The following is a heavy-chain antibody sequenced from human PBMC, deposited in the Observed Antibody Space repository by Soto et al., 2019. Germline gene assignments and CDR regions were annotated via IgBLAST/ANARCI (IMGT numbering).Heavy chain of an antibody. D-gene: IGHD5-12*01. Sequence: ASVKVSCRASGYTFTGYYIHWVRQAPGQGLEWMGWINPNSGSTNYAQKFQGRVSMTRDTSITTAYMELSRLRSDDTAVYFCARRGFSGFDLYYFDLWGQGALVTSPQ. V-gene: IGHV1-2*02. CDR1: GYTFTGYY. CDR3: ARRGFSGFDLYYFDL. CDR2: INPNSGST. J-gene: IGHJ4*02.